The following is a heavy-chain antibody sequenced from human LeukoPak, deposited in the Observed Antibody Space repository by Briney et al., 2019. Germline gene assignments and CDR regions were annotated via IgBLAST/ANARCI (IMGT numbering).Heavy chain of an antibody. V-gene: IGHV1-2*02. D-gene: IGHD4/OR15-4a*01. J-gene: IGHJ4*02. Sequence: ASVKVSCKASGYTFTGYYMHWVRQAPGQGLEWMGWINPNSGGTNYAQKFQGRVTMTRDTSISTAYMELSRLRSDDTAVYYCAKIAYGANFFDSWGQGTLVTVSS. CDR2: INPNSGGT. CDR1: GYTFTGYY. CDR3: AKIAYGANFFDS.